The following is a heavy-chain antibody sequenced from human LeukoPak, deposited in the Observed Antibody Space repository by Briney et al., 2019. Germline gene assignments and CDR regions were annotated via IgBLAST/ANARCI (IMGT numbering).Heavy chain of an antibody. V-gene: IGHV3-30*02. D-gene: IGHD3-10*02. Sequence: GGSLRLSCAAFGFTFRNLGIHWVRQAPGKGLEWVAFVENDGGTKYYADSVKGRFTISRDNSKNTLFLQMNSLRGDDTSVYYCAELGITMIGGVWGKGTTVTISS. CDR3: AELGITMIGGV. J-gene: IGHJ6*04. CDR1: GFTFRNLG. CDR2: VENDGGTK.